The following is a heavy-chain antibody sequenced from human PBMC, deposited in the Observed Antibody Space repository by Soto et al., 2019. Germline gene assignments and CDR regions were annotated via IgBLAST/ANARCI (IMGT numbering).Heavy chain of an antibody. Sequence: PGGSLRLSCAASGFTVSSNYMSWVRQAPGKGLEWVSVIYSSGSTYYADSVKGRFTISRHNAKNTLYLQMNSLRDEDTAVYYCARDVGGSCYAAFDIWGQGTMVTVSS. V-gene: IGHV3-53*01. J-gene: IGHJ3*02. CDR3: ARDVGGSCYAAFDI. D-gene: IGHD2-15*01. CDR1: GFTVSSNY. CDR2: IYSSGST.